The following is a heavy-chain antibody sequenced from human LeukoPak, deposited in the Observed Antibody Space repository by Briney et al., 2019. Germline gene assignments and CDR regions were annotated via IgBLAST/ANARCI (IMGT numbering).Heavy chain of an antibody. CDR1: GFTFSSYG. Sequence: PGGSLRLSCAASGFTFSSYGMHWVRQAPGKGLEWVAVISYDGSNKYYADSVKGRFTISRDNSKNTLYLQMNSLRAEDTAVYYCARDFLPVSGSCLDYWGQGTLVTVSA. CDR3: ARDFLPVSGSCLDY. D-gene: IGHD3-10*01. CDR2: ISYDGSNK. J-gene: IGHJ4*02. V-gene: IGHV3-30*03.